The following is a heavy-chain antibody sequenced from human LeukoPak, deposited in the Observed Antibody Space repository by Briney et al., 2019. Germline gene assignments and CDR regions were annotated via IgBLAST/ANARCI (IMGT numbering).Heavy chain of an antibody. V-gene: IGHV3-7*03. Sequence: GGSLRLSCAASGFTFRHYWMTWVRQAPGKGLEWVSNINQGENEKYYVDSVRGRFTISRDNTNSSVYLQMNSLRAEDTAVYYCARERDGRYFDYWGQGILVTVSS. CDR1: GFTFRHYW. CDR2: INQGENEK. CDR3: ARERDGRYFDY. J-gene: IGHJ4*02.